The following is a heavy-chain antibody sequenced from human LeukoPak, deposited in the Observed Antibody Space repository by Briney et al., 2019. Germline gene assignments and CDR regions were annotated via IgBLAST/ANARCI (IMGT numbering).Heavy chain of an antibody. J-gene: IGHJ1*01. CDR2: IYYTGTT. V-gene: IGHV4-38-2*01. CDR3: ARSSGYYFEYFHH. CDR1: GNSIGTTYY. D-gene: IGHD3-22*01. Sequence: SETLSLTCSVSGNSIGTTYYWGVIRQPPGKGLEWIAAIYYTGTTYYKPSLKSRVTMSVDTSKNQFSLKLSSVTAADTAMYYCARSSGYYFEYFHHWGQGTLVTVSS.